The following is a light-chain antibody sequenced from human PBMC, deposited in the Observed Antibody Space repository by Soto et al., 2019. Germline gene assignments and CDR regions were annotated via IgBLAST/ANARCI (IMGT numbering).Light chain of an antibody. J-gene: IGKJ5*01. V-gene: IGKV3-15*01. Sequence: EIMLTQSPATLSVTPGNRATLSCRASESVRSDLAWYQQKPGQAPRLLIYGGSIRAADIPDRFTGSGSGTEFTLTISTLQSEDSAVYYCPQYNDWPTITFGQGTRLETK. CDR1: ESVRSD. CDR2: GGS. CDR3: PQYNDWPTIT.